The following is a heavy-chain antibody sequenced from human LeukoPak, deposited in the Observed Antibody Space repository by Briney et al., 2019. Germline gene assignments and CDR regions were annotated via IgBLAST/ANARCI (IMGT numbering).Heavy chain of an antibody. J-gene: IGHJ4*02. V-gene: IGHV1-18*01. CDR1: GYTFTSYG. D-gene: IGHD6-6*01. Sequence: GASVKVSCKASGYTFTSYGISWVRQAPGQGLEWMGWISAYNGNTNYAQKLQGRVTMTTDTSTSTAYMERRSLRSDDTAVYYCARDTRYSSSPHGDFDYWGQGTLVTVSS. CDR2: ISAYNGNT. CDR3: ARDTRYSSSPHGDFDY.